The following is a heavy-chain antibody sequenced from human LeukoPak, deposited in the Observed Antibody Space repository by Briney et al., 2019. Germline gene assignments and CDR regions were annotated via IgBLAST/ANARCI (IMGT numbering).Heavy chain of an antibody. Sequence: PGGSLRLSCAASGFTFSSCSMNWVRQAPGKGLEWVSSISSSSSYIYYADSVKGRFTISRDNAKNSLYLQMNSLRAEDTAVYYCASIEDQSIVATIVRDYWGQGTLVTVSS. CDR3: ASIEDQSIVATIVRDY. D-gene: IGHD5-12*01. V-gene: IGHV3-21*01. CDR2: ISSSSSYI. CDR1: GFTFSSCS. J-gene: IGHJ4*02.